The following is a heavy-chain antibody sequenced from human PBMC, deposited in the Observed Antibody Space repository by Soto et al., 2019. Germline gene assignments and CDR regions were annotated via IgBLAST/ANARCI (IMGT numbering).Heavy chain of an antibody. CDR3: ARASYGSGNLDY. CDR2: INSDGSST. CDR1: GFTFSSYW. D-gene: IGHD3-10*01. Sequence: PGGSLRLSCAASGFTFSSYWMHWVRQAPGKGQVCVSRINSDGSSTSYADSVKGRFTISRDNAKNTLYLQMNSLIAEDTAVYYCARASYGSGNLDYWGQGTLVIVSS. J-gene: IGHJ4*02. V-gene: IGHV3-74*01.